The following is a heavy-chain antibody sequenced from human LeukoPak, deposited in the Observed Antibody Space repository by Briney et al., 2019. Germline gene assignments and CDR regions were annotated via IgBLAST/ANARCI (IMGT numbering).Heavy chain of an antibody. V-gene: IGHV3-23*01. Sequence: GGSLRLSCAASGFTFSSYAMSWVRQAPGKGLEWVSATSGSGGSTYYADSVKGRFTISRDNSKNTLYLQMNSLRAEDTAVYYCAKDAERDSSGYYYYYGMDVWGQGTTVTVSS. CDR1: GFTFSSYA. CDR2: TSGSGGST. J-gene: IGHJ6*02. CDR3: AKDAERDSSGYYYYYGMDV. D-gene: IGHD3-22*01.